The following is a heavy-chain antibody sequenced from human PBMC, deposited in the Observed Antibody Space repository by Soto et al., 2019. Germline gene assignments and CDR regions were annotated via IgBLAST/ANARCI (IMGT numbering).Heavy chain of an antibody. CDR1: GFTFNSYA. CDR2: ISSSGVST. Sequence: EVQLLESGGGLVQPGESLRLSCAASGFTFNSYAMSWVRQAPGKGLEWVSGISSSGVSTFYADSVKGRFTISIDNSKNTLYLQMNSLRAEDTAVYYCARGGLSVLYIDYWGQGTLVTVSP. J-gene: IGHJ4*02. CDR3: ARGGLSVLYIDY. D-gene: IGHD2-8*02. V-gene: IGHV3-23*01.